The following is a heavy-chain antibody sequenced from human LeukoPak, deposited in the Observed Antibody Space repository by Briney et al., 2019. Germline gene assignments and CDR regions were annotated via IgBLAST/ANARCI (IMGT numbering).Heavy chain of an antibody. J-gene: IGHJ6*04. CDR2: IGSSGSTI. CDR1: GFTFSSYE. V-gene: IGHV3-48*03. CDR3: AELGITMIGGV. D-gene: IGHD3-10*02. Sequence: GGPLRLSCAASGFTFSSYEMNWVRKAPGKGLEWVSYIGSSGSTIYYADSVKGRFTISRDNAKNSLYLQMNSLRAEDTAVYYCAELGITMIGGVWGKGTTVTISS.